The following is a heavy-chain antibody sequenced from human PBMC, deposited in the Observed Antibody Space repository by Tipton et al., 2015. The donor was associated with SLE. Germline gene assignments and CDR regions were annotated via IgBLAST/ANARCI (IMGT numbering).Heavy chain of an antibody. Sequence: TLSLTCTVSGGSISSGSYYWTWIRQPPGKGLAWIGEISHSGSPNYNPSLKSRVTISVDTSKNQYSLKLSSVTAADTAVYYCARGVSAIGGWFDPWGQGTLVTVSS. CDR2: ISHSGSP. V-gene: IGHV4-39*07. CDR3: ARGVSAIGGWFDP. CDR1: GGSISSGSYY. D-gene: IGHD2-15*01. J-gene: IGHJ5*02.